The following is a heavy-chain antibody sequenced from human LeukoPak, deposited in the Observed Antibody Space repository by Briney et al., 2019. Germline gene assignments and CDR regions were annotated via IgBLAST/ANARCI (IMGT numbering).Heavy chain of an antibody. CDR3: ARDQKSAVVVAAPGAY. V-gene: IGHV3-30*04. CDR1: GFTFGSYA. D-gene: IGHD2-15*01. Sequence: GGSLRLSCAASGFTFGSYAMHWVRQAPGKGLEWVAVISYDGSNKYYADSVKGRFTISRDNSKNTLYLQMNSLRAEDTAVYYCARDQKSAVVVAAPGAYWGQGTLVTVSS. J-gene: IGHJ4*02. CDR2: ISYDGSNK.